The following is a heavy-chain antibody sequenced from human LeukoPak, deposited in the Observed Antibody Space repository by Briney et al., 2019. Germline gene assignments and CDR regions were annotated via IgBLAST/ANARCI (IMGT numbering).Heavy chain of an antibody. J-gene: IGHJ6*02. CDR3: ARGSSGYLYYYYYGMDV. V-gene: IGHV1-8*01. D-gene: IGHD3-22*01. Sequence: ASVKVSCKASGYTFTSYDINWVRQATGQGLEWMGWMNRNSGNTGYAQRFQGRVTMTRNTSISTAYMELSSLRSEDTAVYYCARGSSGYLYYYYYGMDVWGQGTTVTVSS. CDR1: GYTFTSYD. CDR2: MNRNSGNT.